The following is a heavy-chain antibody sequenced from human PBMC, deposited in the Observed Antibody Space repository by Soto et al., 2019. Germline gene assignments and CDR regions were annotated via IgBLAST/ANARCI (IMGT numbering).Heavy chain of an antibody. V-gene: IGHV4-61*01. CDR2: IFYTGST. D-gene: IGHD6-6*01. CDR3: ARVSKLVAPKYGKSAYFYAMDV. CDR1: GGSVSGGSYY. J-gene: IGHJ6*04. Sequence: SETLSLTCTVSGGSVSGGSYYWTWIRQPPGKGLGWIGYIFYTGSTNYKPSLKSRVSMSVDTSRNQISLKLRSVTAADTAVYFCARVSKLVAPKYGKSAYFYAMDVWGAGTTVTVSS.